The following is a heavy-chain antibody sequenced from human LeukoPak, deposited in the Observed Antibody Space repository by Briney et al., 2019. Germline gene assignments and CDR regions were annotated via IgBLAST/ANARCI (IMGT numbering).Heavy chain of an antibody. J-gene: IGHJ4*02. D-gene: IGHD6-19*01. CDR3: ARTFVKQWLAFGY. V-gene: IGHV3-21*01. CDR2: ISSSSSYI. Sequence: PVGSLRLSCAASGFTFSSYSMNWVRQAPGKGLEWVSSISSSSSYIYYADSVKGRFTISRDNAKNSLYLQMNSLRAEDTAVYYCARTFVKQWLAFGYWGQGTLVTVSS. CDR1: GFTFSSYS.